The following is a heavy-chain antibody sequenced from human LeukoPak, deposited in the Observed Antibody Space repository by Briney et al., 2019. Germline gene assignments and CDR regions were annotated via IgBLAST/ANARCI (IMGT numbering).Heavy chain of an antibody. D-gene: IGHD3-10*02. Sequence: AGGSLRLSCAASGFTFSSYWMSWVRQAPGKGLEWVAVISYDGSNKYYADSVKGRFTISRDNAKNSLYLQMNSLRAEDTAVYYCAELGITMIGGVWGKGTTVTISS. CDR3: AELGITMIGGV. CDR1: GFTFSSYW. J-gene: IGHJ6*04. V-gene: IGHV3-30*18. CDR2: ISYDGSNK.